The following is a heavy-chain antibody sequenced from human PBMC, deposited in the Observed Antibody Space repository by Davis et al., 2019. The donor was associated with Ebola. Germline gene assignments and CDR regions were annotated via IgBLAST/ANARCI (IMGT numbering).Heavy chain of an antibody. J-gene: IGHJ4*02. CDR3: ARVGMATIGSPLDY. Sequence: SETLSLTCTVSGGSISSSSYYWSWIRQPPGKGLEWIGYIYYSGSTNYNPSLKSRVTISVDTSKNQFSLKLSSVTAADTAVYYCARVGMATIGSPLDYWGQGTLVTVSS. D-gene: IGHD5-24*01. CDR1: GGSISSSSYY. CDR2: IYYSGST. V-gene: IGHV4-61*01.